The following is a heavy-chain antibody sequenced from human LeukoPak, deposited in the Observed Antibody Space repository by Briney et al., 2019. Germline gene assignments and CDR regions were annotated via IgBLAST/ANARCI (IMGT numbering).Heavy chain of an antibody. J-gene: IGHJ2*01. CDR2: IYYSGST. CDR3: ARRQWGSSNSCYTRNCFWYFDL. CDR1: GGSISSDY. V-gene: IGHV4-59*12. D-gene: IGHD2-2*02. Sequence: PSETLSLTCTVSGGSISSDYWSWIRQPPGKGLEWIGYIYYSGSTNYNPSLKSRVTISVDTSKNQFSLKLSSVTAADTAVYYCARRQWGSSNSCYTRNCFWYFDLWGRGTLVTVSS.